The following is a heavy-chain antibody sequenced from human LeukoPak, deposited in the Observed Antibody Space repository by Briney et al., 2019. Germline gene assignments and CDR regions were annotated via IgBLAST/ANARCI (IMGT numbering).Heavy chain of an antibody. Sequence: GESLKISCKGSGYSFTSYWFGWVGQMPGKGLEWMGIMYPGDSDTRYSPSFQGQVTISADKSITTAYLQWSSLKASDTAMYYCARRGGYDSSGYYVEYFQHWGQGTLVTVSS. CDR2: MYPGDSDT. CDR3: ARRGGYDSSGYYVEYFQH. D-gene: IGHD3-22*01. J-gene: IGHJ1*01. CDR1: GYSFTSYW. V-gene: IGHV5-51*01.